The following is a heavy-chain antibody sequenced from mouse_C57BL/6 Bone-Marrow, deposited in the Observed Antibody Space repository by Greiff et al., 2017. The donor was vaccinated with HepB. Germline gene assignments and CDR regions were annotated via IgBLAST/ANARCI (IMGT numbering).Heavy chain of an antibody. CDR3: ARDGYYSFAY. D-gene: IGHD2-3*01. J-gene: IGHJ3*01. CDR1: GYAFTNYL. CDR2: INPGSGGT. V-gene: IGHV1-54*01. Sequence: QVQLQQSGAELVRPGTSVKVSCKASGYAFTNYLIECVKQRPGQGLEWIGVINPGSGGTNYNEKFKGKATLTADKSSSTAYMQLSSLTSEDSAVYFCARDGYYSFAYWGQGTLVTVSA.